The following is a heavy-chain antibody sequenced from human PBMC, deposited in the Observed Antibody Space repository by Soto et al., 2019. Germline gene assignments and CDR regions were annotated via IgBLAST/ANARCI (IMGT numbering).Heavy chain of an antibody. V-gene: IGHV4-59*01. J-gene: IGHJ5*02. CDR2: IYYSGST. CDR3: ARDLGAYGSGSYYFGGRGNWFDP. Sequence: QVQLQESGPGLVKPSETLSLTCTVSGGSISSYYWSWIRQPPGKGLEWIGYIYYSGSTNYNPSLKSRVPISVDTSKNQFSLKLSSVTAADTAVYYCARDLGAYGSGSYYFGGRGNWFDPWGQGTLVTVSS. D-gene: IGHD3-10*01. CDR1: GGSISSYY.